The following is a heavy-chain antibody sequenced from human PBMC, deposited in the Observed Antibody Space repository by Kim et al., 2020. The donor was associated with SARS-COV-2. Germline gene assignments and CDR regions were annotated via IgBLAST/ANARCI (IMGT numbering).Heavy chain of an antibody. V-gene: IGHV3-73*01. CDR1: GFTFSASA. D-gene: IGHD4-17*01. CDR2: IGSKPKNYAA. J-gene: IGHJ4*02. Sequence: GGSLRLSCAASGFTFSASAMHWVRQASGKGLEWVGRIGSKPKNYAASYAASVTGRFTISRDDSTNTVYLQMDSLKTDDTAVYFCSRHSGKHGDRGFDNWGQGTLVTVSS. CDR3: SRHSGKHGDRGFDN.